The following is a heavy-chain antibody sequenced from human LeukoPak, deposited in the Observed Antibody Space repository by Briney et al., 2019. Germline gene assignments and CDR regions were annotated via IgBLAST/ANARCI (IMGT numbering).Heavy chain of an antibody. CDR1: GYTFTSYG. D-gene: IGHD3-10*01. CDR3: ARDGSYYYGSGSHGDWFDP. V-gene: IGHV1-18*01. Sequence: GASVKVSCKASGYTFTSYGISWVRQAPGQGLEWMGWISAYNGNTNYAQKFQGRVTITADKSTSTAYMELSSLRSEDTAVYYCARDGSYYYGSGSHGDWFDPWGQGTLVTVSS. J-gene: IGHJ5*02. CDR2: ISAYNGNT.